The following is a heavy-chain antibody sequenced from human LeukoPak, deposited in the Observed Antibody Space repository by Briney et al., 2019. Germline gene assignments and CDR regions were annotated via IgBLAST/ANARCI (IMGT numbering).Heavy chain of an antibody. CDR1: GFTFSSYS. V-gene: IGHV3-48*02. J-gene: IGHJ6*02. CDR3: ARDSGDGVAYYGMDV. Sequence: GGSLRLSCAASGFTFSSYSMNWVRQAPGKGLEWVSYISSSSVTIFYADSVKGRFTISRDNAKNSLYLQMNSPRDEDTAVYYCARDSGDGVAYYGMDVWGQGTTVTVSS. CDR2: ISSSSVTI. D-gene: IGHD4-17*01.